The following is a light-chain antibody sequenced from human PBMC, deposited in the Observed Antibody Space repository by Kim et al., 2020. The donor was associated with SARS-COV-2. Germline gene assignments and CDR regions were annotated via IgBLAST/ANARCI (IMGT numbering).Light chain of an antibody. CDR1: HDISQY. V-gene: IGKV1-16*01. J-gene: IGKJ4*01. CDR3: QQYKDYPLT. CDR2: SAS. Sequence: DIQMTQSPSSLSASVGDRVTITCRTSHDISQYLAWFQQTPGKAPKPLIYSASKLHSGVPSSFSGSGSGTDFTLTISGLQPEHYATYYCQQYKDYPLTFGGGTKVEIK.